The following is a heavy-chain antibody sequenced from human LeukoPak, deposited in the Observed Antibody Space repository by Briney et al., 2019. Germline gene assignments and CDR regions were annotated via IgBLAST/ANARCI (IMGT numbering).Heavy chain of an antibody. J-gene: IGHJ4*02. V-gene: IGHV4-39*01. CDR1: GGSISCSSYY. CDR2: IYYSGST. CDR3: ATGSGWYVPLDY. Sequence: SETLSLTCTVSGGSISCSSYYWGWIRQPPGKGLEWIGSIYYSGSTYYNPSLKSRVTISVDTSKNQFSLKLSSVTAADTAVYYCATGSGWYVPLDYWGQGTLVTVSS. D-gene: IGHD6-19*01.